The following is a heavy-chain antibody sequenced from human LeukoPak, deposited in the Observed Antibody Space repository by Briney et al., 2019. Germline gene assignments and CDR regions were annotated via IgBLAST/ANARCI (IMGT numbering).Heavy chain of an antibody. Sequence: PGGSLRLSCAASEFTFSLYAMNWVRQAPGKGLEWVSYINDVSSDIHYADSVKGRFTISRDNAKNTLYLQVNSLRAEDTAVYYCARDTYQPGLIDCWGQGTLVTVSS. CDR3: ARDTYQPGLIDC. V-gene: IGHV3-21*05. CDR2: INDVSSDI. J-gene: IGHJ4*02. D-gene: IGHD2-2*01. CDR1: EFTFSLYA.